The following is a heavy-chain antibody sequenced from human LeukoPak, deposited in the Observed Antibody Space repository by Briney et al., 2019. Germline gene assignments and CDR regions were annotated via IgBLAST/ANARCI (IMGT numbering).Heavy chain of an antibody. CDR1: GYTFTCYY. CDR3: ARSLNRVWFGELLFAY. V-gene: IGHV1-2*04. J-gene: IGHJ4*02. CDR2: INPNSGGT. Sequence: ASVKVSCKASGYTFTCYYMHWVRQAPGQGLDWMGWINPNSGGTNYAQKFQGWVTMTRDTSISTAYMELSRLRSDDTAVYYCARSLNRVWFGELLFAYWGQGTLVTVSS. D-gene: IGHD3-10*01.